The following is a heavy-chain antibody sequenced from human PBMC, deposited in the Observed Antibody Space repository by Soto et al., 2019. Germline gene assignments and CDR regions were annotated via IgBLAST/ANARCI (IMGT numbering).Heavy chain of an antibody. CDR3: AKDVRGGSPRPDY. D-gene: IGHD3-10*01. CDR2: ISASSDYT. Sequence: EVQLLESGGGLIQPGESLRLSCAASGFTISPFAMSWVRQPPGKGLEWVSGISASSDYTFYADSVRGRFTVSRDNSKNTVSLQMNNLRVEDTALYYCAKDVRGGSPRPDYWGLGTLVTVSS. CDR1: GFTISPFA. V-gene: IGHV3-23*01. J-gene: IGHJ4*02.